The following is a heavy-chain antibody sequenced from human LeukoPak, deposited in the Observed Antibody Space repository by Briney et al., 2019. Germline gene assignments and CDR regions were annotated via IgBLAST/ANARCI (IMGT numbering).Heavy chain of an antibody. Sequence: SETLSLTCAVYGGSFSGYYWSWIRQPPGQGLEWIGEINHSGSTNYNPSLKSRVTISVDTSKNQFSLKLSSVTAADTAVYYCARGSEVVAFDIWGQGTMVTVSS. D-gene: IGHD2-15*01. J-gene: IGHJ3*02. CDR1: GGSFSGYY. CDR2: INHSGST. V-gene: IGHV4-34*01. CDR3: ARGSEVVAFDI.